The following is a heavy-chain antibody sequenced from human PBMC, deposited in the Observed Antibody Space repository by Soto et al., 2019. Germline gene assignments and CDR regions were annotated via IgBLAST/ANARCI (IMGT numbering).Heavy chain of an antibody. CDR1: GGTLSSYT. J-gene: IGHJ6*03. V-gene: IGHV1-69*02. CDR2: IIPILGIA. D-gene: IGHD1-1*01. CDR3: ARLTTYYYYMDV. Sequence: SVKVSCKASGGTLSSYTISWVRQAPGQGLEWMGRIIPILGIANYAQKFQGRVTITADKSTSTAYMELSSLRSEDTAVYYCARLTTYYYYMDVWGKGTTVTVSS.